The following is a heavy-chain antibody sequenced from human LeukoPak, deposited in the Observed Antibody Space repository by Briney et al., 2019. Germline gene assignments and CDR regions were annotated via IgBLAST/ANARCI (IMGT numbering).Heavy chain of an antibody. CDR3: ARGNGGDYDYVWGSYPLPVY. CDR1: GGSFSGYY. D-gene: IGHD3-16*02. Sequence: PSETLSLXCAVYGGSFSGYYWSWIRQPPGKGLEWIGEINHSGSTNYNPSLKSRVTISVDTSKNQFSLKLSSVTAADTAVYYCARGNGGDYDYVWGSYPLPVYWGQGTLVTVSS. V-gene: IGHV4-34*01. J-gene: IGHJ4*02. CDR2: INHSGST.